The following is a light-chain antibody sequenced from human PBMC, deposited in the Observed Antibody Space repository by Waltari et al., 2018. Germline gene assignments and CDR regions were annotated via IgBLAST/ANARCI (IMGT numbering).Light chain of an antibody. CDR3: QHYDNYPIT. J-gene: IGKJ5*01. CDR2: KAS. V-gene: IGKV1-5*03. CDR1: QSISSW. Sequence: DIQMTQSPSTLSASVGERVTITCRASQSISSWLAWYQQKPGKAPNLLIYKASTLESGVPARFSGSGFGTEFTLTISSLQPDDFATYYCQHYDNYPITFGQGTRLEIK.